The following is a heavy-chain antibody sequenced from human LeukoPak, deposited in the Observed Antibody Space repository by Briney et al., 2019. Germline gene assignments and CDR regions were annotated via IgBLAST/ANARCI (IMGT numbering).Heavy chain of an antibody. V-gene: IGHV4-39*02. Sequence: SETLSLTCTVSGGSISSNSYYWGWIRQPPGKGLEWIGSIYYSGTTYFNPSLKSRVTISVDTSKNQFSLKLSSVTAADTAVYYCAREASLGGAFDIWGQGTMVTVSS. J-gene: IGHJ3*02. CDR2: IYYSGTT. D-gene: IGHD3-16*01. CDR1: GGSISSNSYY. CDR3: AREASLGGAFDI.